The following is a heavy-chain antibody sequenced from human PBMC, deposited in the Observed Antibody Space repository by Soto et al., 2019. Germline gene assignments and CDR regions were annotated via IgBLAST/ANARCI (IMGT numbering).Heavy chain of an antibody. D-gene: IGHD5-18*01. CDR2: IYPGDSDT. V-gene: IGHV5-51*01. J-gene: IGHJ4*02. CDR3: ARQRLAGYSYGTDFDY. Sequence: GESLKISCKGSGYSFTSYWIGWVRQMPGKGLEWMGIIYPGDSDTRYSPSFQGQVTISADKSISTAYLQWSSLKASDTAMYYCARQRLAGYSYGTDFDYWGQGTLVTVSS. CDR1: GYSFTSYW.